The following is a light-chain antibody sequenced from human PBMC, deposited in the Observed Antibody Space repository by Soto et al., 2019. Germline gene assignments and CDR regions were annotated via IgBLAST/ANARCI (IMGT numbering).Light chain of an antibody. V-gene: IGKV2-30*01. CDR2: KAS. CDR1: HSLMYSDGISY. Sequence: DVVMTQSPLSLPVTLGQPASISCRSSHSLMYSDGISYLSWFQQRPGQSPRRLIYKASNRDSWVPDRFSGSASGTYVQLKSIRVEADDVGVYYCMQGAHWPPGTLGQGTKLEIK. CDR3: MQGAHWPPGT. J-gene: IGKJ2*01.